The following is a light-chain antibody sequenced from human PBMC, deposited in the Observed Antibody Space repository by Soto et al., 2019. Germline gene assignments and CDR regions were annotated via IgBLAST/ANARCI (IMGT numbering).Light chain of an antibody. Sequence: QSVLTQPPSASATPGQTVTISCSGGTSNIGNNPGNWYQQLPGAAPKAVIYGNDQRPSGVPYRFSASKSATSASLAITGLQSEDEADYYCAAWDDRMNGYVFGSGTKVTVL. CDR1: TSNIGNNP. CDR3: AAWDDRMNGYV. V-gene: IGLV1-44*01. J-gene: IGLJ1*01. CDR2: GND.